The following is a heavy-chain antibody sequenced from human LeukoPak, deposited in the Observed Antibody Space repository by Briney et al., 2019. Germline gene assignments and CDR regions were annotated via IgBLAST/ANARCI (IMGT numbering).Heavy chain of an antibody. Sequence: GESLKISCKASGYSLSSDWNAWVRQMPGKGLEWMGIIFPIDSETTYSPSFQGQVTISADKSISTAYLQWSSLKASDTAMYYCTRGCSGGSCSRDAMDVWGQGTMVTVSS. CDR3: TRGCSGGSCSRDAMDV. CDR1: GYSLSSDW. J-gene: IGHJ6*02. CDR2: IFPIDSET. V-gene: IGHV5-51*03. D-gene: IGHD2-15*01.